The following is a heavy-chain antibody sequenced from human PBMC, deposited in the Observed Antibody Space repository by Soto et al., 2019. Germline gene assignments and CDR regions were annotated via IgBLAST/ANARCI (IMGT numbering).Heavy chain of an antibody. CDR3: AKDRRDHNTRTAAFDV. D-gene: IGHD2-21*02. CDR1: GFTFSGHY. CDR2: LTNDGGYT. J-gene: IGHJ3*01. V-gene: IGHV3-11*01. Sequence: LRLSCKASGFTFSGHYMNWIRQAPGKGLEWLAYLTNDGGYTYYADSVRGRFTIWRDNAKDSLYLQINDLRADDTGVYYCAKDRRDHNTRTAAFDVWGQGTTVTVSS.